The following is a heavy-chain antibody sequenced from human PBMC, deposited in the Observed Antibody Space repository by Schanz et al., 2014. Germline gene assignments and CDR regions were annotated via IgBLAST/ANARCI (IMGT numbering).Heavy chain of an antibody. CDR2: ISSTSSYI. D-gene: IGHD6-6*01. Sequence: VQLLESGGGLVQPGGSLRLSCAASGFTFSNYSMNWVRQAPGKGLEWVSSISSTSSYIFYADSVKGRFTISRDNAKNSLYLQMNSLRAEDTAVYYCVPMSIAAHWGQGTLVTVSS. J-gene: IGHJ4*02. CDR1: GFTFSNYS. V-gene: IGHV3-21*01. CDR3: VPMSIAAH.